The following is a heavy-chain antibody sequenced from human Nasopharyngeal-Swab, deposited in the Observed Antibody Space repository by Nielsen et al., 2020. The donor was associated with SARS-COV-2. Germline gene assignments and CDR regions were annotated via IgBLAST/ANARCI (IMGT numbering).Heavy chain of an antibody. CDR3: ARGNSYGLNEEGYYYYYMDV. Sequence: GGSLRLSCAASGFTFSTFGMHWVRQAPGKGLEWVAVIWYDGSKKYYADSLEGRFTISRDNSKNTLYLQMNSLRAEDTAVYYCARGNSYGLNEEGYYYYYMDVWGKGTTVTVSS. D-gene: IGHD5-18*01. CDR1: GFTFSTFG. J-gene: IGHJ6*03. CDR2: IWYDGSKK. V-gene: IGHV3-33*01.